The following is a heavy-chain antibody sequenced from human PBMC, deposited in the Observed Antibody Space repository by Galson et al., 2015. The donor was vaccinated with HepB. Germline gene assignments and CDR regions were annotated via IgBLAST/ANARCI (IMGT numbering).Heavy chain of an antibody. CDR3: ARAGDIVVVPAAMYSYYGMDV. Sequence: SVKVSCKASGYTFTSYYMHWVRQAPGQGLEWMGIINPSGGSTSYAQKFQGRVTMTRDTSTSTVYMELSSLRSEDTAVYYCARAGDIVVVPAAMYSYYGMDVWGQGTTVTVSS. D-gene: IGHD2-2*01. CDR1: GYTFTSYY. V-gene: IGHV1-46*03. J-gene: IGHJ6*02. CDR2: INPSGGST.